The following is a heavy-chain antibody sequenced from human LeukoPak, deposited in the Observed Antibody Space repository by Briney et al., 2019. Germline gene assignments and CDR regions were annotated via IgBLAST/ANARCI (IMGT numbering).Heavy chain of an antibody. CDR1: GFTFSSYA. Sequence: PGGSLRLSCAASGFTFSSYAMHWVRQAPGKGLEWVAVISYDGSNKYYADSVKGRFTISRDNSKSTLYLQMNSVRAEDTAVYYCARDRGTTSSAGYYFDLWGQGTLVTVSS. V-gene: IGHV3-30-3*01. J-gene: IGHJ4*02. D-gene: IGHD6-6*01. CDR2: ISYDGSNK. CDR3: ARDRGTTSSAGYYFDL.